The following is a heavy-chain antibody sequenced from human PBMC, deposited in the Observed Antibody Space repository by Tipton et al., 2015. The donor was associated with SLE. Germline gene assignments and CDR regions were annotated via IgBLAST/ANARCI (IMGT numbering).Heavy chain of an antibody. Sequence: TLSLTCTVSGGSISSYYWSWIRPPPGKGLEWIGYIYYSGSTNYNPSLKSRVTISVDTSKNQFSLKLSSVTAADTAVYYCARDLGVATAFDIWGQGTMVTVSS. J-gene: IGHJ3*02. D-gene: IGHD5-12*01. CDR2: IYYSGST. CDR3: ARDLGVATAFDI. CDR1: GGSISSYY. V-gene: IGHV4-59*01.